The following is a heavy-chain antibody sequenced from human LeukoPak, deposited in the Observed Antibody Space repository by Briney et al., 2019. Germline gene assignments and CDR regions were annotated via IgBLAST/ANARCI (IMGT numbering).Heavy chain of an antibody. CDR1: GFTFSTYG. Sequence: GRSLRLSCEASGFTFSTYGMHWVRQAPGTGLEWITLIPYDGSNKYYADSVKGRFTISRDNSKNTLYLQMNSLRAEDTAVYYCARYYGSGRGYYGLDVWGQGTTVTVFS. CDR3: ARYYGSGRGYYGLDV. J-gene: IGHJ6*02. D-gene: IGHD3-10*01. V-gene: IGHV3-30*03. CDR2: IPYDGSNK.